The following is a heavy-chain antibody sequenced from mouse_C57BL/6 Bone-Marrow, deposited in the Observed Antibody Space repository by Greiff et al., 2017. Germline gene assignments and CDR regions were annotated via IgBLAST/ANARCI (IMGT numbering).Heavy chain of an antibody. Sequence: EVKVEESGGGLVQPGGSMKLSCAASGFTFSDAWMDWVRQSPEKGLEWVAEIRNKANNHATYYAESVKGRFTISRDDSKSSVYLQMNSLRAEDTGIYYCTGDYGSSYDWYAYWGQGTLVTVSA. J-gene: IGHJ3*01. CDR3: TGDYGSSYDWYAY. CDR1: GFTFSDAW. V-gene: IGHV6-6*01. CDR2: IRNKANNHAT. D-gene: IGHD1-1*01.